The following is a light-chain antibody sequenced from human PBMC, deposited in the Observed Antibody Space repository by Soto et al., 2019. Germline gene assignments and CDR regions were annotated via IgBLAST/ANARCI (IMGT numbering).Light chain of an antibody. CDR1: SSDVGGYNY. CDR2: EVN. V-gene: IGLV2-8*01. J-gene: IGLJ1*01. Sequence: QSALTQPPSASGSPGQSVAISCTGTSSDVGGYNYVSWYQQHPGKAPKHMIYEVNKRPSGVPDRFSGSNSGNTASLTVSGLQAEDEADYYCSSYAGSSNVFGTGTKLTVL. CDR3: SSYAGSSNV.